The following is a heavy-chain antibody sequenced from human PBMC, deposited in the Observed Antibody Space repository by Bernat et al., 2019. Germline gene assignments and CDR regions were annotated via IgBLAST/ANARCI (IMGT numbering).Heavy chain of an antibody. V-gene: IGHV2-70*15. CDR3: ARIQRYSSGWYPFDY. CDR2: IDWDDDK. Sequence: QVTLRESGPALVKPTQTLTLTCTFSGFSLSTSGMCVSWIRQPPGKALEWLARIDWDDDKYYSTSLKTRLTISKDTSKNQVVLTMTNMDPVDTATYYCARIQRYSSGWYPFDYWGQGTLVTVSS. D-gene: IGHD6-19*01. J-gene: IGHJ4*02. CDR1: GFSLSTSGMC.